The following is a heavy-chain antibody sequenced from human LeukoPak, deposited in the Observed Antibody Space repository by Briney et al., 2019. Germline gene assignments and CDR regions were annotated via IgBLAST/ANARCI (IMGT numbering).Heavy chain of an antibody. D-gene: IGHD3-10*01. V-gene: IGHV4-39*01. CDR1: GGSMSSTDHF. CDR3: ARQGVVPNKAGWYFDL. J-gene: IGHJ2*01. CDR2: FYYTGTI. Sequence: PSETLSLTCIVSGGSMSSTDHFWGWIRQPPGKGLEWIGSFYYTGTIFYSPPLESRGPISIDTSKNQFSLKIRSVTAPDTAVYYCARQGVVPNKAGWYFDLWGRGALVTVSS.